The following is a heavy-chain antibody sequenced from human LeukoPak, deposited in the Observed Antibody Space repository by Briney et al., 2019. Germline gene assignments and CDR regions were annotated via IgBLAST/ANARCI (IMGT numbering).Heavy chain of an antibody. J-gene: IGHJ5*02. Sequence: SETLSLTCTVSGGSISSGSYYWSWIRQPAGKGLEWIGRIYTSGSTNYNPSLKSQVTISVDTSKNQFSLKLSSVTAADTAVYYCAREWSTSSYNWFDPWGQGTLVTVSS. D-gene: IGHD6-6*01. CDR3: AREWSTSSYNWFDP. CDR1: GGSISSGSYY. V-gene: IGHV4-61*02. CDR2: IYTSGST.